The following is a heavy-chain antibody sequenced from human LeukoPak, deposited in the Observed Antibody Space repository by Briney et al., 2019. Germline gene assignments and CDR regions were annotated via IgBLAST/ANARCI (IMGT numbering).Heavy chain of an antibody. CDR1: GGSISSYY. CDR2: IYYSGST. V-gene: IGHV4-59*01. CDR3: ARRIRRFLEWAGDYYYYMDV. J-gene: IGHJ6*03. Sequence: PSETLSLTCTVSGGSISSYYWSWIRQPPGKGLEWIGYIYYSGSTNYNPSLKSRVTISVDTSKNQFSLKLSSVTAADTAVYYCARRIRRFLEWAGDYYYYMDVWGKGTTVTVSS. D-gene: IGHD3-3*01.